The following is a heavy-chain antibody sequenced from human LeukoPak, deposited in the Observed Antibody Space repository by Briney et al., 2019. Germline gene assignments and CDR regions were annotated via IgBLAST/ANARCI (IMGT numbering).Heavy chain of an antibody. CDR1: GGSISSGDYY. CDR2: IYYSGSA. CDR3: AWANSFRFLEWLSISRVGYFDY. Sequence: PSETLSLTCTVSGGSISSGDYYWSWIRQPPGKGLEWIGYIYYSGSAYYNPSLKSRVTISVDTSKNQFSLKLSSVTAADTAVYYCAWANSFRFLEWLSISRVGYFDYWGQGTLVTVSS. D-gene: IGHD3-3*01. J-gene: IGHJ4*02. V-gene: IGHV4-30-4*01.